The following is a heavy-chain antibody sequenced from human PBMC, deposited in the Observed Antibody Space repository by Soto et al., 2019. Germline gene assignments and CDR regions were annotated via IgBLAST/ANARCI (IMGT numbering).Heavy chain of an antibody. CDR3: ARDQRAVAGNYYYYGMDV. CDR1: GDSASSNSAA. CDR2: TYYRSKWYN. D-gene: IGHD6-19*01. J-gene: IGHJ6*02. V-gene: IGHV6-1*01. Sequence: SQTLSLTCAISGDSASSNSAAWNWIRQSPSRGLEWLGRTYYRSKWYNDYAVSVKSRITINPDTSKNQFSLQLNSVTPEDTAVYYCARDQRAVAGNYYYYGMDVWGQGTTVTVSS.